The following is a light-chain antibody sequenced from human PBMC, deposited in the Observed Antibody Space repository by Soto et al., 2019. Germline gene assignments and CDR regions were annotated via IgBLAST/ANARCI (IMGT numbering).Light chain of an antibody. Sequence: EIVLTQSPGTLSLSPGQRATLSCRANQFIRDAYLAWYQQRPGQAPSLLMFNTSTRATGIPDRFSDSGSGTDFTLTITRLEPDDGAVYHCQHYGSSSMYTFGQGTKVEIK. CDR3: QHYGSSSMYT. CDR2: NTS. V-gene: IGKV3-20*01. CDR1: QFIRDAY. J-gene: IGKJ2*01.